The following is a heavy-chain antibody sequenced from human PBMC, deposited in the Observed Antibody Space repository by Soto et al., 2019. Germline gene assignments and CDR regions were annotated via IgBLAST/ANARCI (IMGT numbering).Heavy chain of an antibody. CDR3: ARARIQLWSEGNYYYYMDV. V-gene: IGHV3-48*01. CDR2: ISGTSSTI. CDR1: GFTFSGYS. D-gene: IGHD5-18*01. Sequence: GGSLRLSCAASGFTFSGYSMNWVRQAPGKGLEWVSYISGTSSTIYYADSVKGRFTISRDNAKNSLYLQMNSLRAEDTAAYYCARARIQLWSEGNYYYYMDVWGKGTTVTVSS. J-gene: IGHJ6*03.